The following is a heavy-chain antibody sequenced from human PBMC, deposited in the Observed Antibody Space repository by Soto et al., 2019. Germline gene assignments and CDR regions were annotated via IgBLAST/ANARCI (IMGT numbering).Heavy chain of an antibody. D-gene: IGHD4-17*01. CDR3: SRDPNGDYIGGFDN. V-gene: IGHV3-23*01. CDR2: ITGNGDYA. J-gene: IGHJ3*02. Sequence: PGGSLRLSCAASGFTFSIFAMTWVRQAPGKGLEWVASITGNGDYARYTDSVQGRFTISRDNSKNTLYLQMNSLRTEDTALYYCSRDPNGDYIGGFDNWGKGTMVTVSS. CDR1: GFTFSIFA.